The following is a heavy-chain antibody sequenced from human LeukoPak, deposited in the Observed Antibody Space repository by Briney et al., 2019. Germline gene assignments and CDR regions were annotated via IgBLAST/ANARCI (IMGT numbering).Heavy chain of an antibody. V-gene: IGHV4-4*07. CDR3: ARDSAYSSGYYYIDY. J-gene: IGHJ4*02. Sequence: SETLSLTCTVSGGSISSYYWSWIRQPAGKGLEWIGRIYTSGSTNYNPSLKSRVTISVDKSKNQFSLKLSSVTAADTAVYYCARDSAYSSGYYYIDYWGQGTLVTVSS. CDR1: GGSISSYY. D-gene: IGHD6-25*01. CDR2: IYTSGST.